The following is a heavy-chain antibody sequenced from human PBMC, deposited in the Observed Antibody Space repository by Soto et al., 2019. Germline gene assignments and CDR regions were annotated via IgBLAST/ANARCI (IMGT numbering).Heavy chain of an antibody. CDR2: IYHSGST. D-gene: IGHD2-15*01. CDR1: GGSISSGGYS. J-gene: IGHJ4*02. CDR3: ARGTRGGNSFDY. Sequence: SETLSLTCAVSGGSISSGGYSWSWIRQPPGKGLEWIEYIYHSGSTYYNPSLKSRVTISVDRSKNQFSLKLSSVTAADTAVYYCARGTRGGNSFDYWGQGTLVTVSS. V-gene: IGHV4-30-2*01.